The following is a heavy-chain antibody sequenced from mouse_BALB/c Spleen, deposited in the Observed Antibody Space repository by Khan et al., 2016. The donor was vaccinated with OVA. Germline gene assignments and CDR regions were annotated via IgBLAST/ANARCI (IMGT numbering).Heavy chain of an antibody. CDR2: INTHSGVP. J-gene: IGHJ4*01. CDR3: ARGGAAYYRNDGGAMEY. Sequence: QIQLVQSGPELKKPGETVRISCKASGYTFTTAGIQWVQKMPGKGLKWIGWINTHSGVPKYAEDFKGRFAFSLEISVNTAYLQITTLKNEDTATXFCARGGAAYYRNDGGAMEYWGQETSVTVSS. V-gene: IGHV9-4*02. CDR1: GYTFTTAG. D-gene: IGHD2-14*01.